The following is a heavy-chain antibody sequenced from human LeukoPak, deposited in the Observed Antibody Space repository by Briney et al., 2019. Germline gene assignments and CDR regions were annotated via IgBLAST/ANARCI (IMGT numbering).Heavy chain of an antibody. J-gene: IGHJ5*02. CDR1: GYTFTGYY. Sequence: ASVKVSRKASGYTFTGYYMHWVRQAPGQGLEWMGWINPNSGGTNYAQKFQGRVTMTRDTSISTAYMELSRLRSDDTAVYYCARGRVVAATRWFDPWGQGTLVTVSS. D-gene: IGHD2-15*01. CDR2: INPNSGGT. CDR3: ARGRVVAATRWFDP. V-gene: IGHV1-2*02.